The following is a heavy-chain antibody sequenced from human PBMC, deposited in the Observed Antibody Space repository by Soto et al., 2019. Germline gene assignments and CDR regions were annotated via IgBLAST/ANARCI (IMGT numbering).Heavy chain of an antibody. D-gene: IGHD5-12*01. CDR1: GFTFGGYA. CDR3: AKDPDIVATRYMDV. Sequence: GGSLRLSCAASGFTFGGYAVSWVRQAPGKGLEWVSAISGSGGSTYYADSVKGRFTISRDNSKNTLYLQMNSLRAEDTAVYYCAKDPDIVATRYMDVWGKGTTVTVSS. J-gene: IGHJ6*03. V-gene: IGHV3-23*01. CDR2: ISGSGGST.